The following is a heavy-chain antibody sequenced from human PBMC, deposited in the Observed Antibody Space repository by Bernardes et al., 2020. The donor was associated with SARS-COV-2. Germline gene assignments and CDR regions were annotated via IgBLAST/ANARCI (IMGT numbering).Heavy chain of an antibody. J-gene: IGHJ6*02. CDR2: IWYDGSNK. Sequence: GGSLRLSCAASGFTFSSYGMHWVRQAPGKGLEWVAVIWYDGSNKYYADSVKGRFTISRDNSKNTLYLQMNSLRAEDTAVYYCARDKDYYDSSGYYFRVPYYYYGMDVWGQGTTVTVSS. V-gene: IGHV3-33*01. CDR1: GFTFSSYG. D-gene: IGHD3-22*01. CDR3: ARDKDYYDSSGYYFRVPYYYYGMDV.